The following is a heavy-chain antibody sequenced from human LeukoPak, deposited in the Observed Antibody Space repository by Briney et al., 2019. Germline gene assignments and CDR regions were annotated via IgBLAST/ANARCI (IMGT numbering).Heavy chain of an antibody. CDR2: INPNSGGT. Sequence: GASVKVSCKASGYTFTGYYMHWVRQAPGQGLEWMGRINPNSGGTNYAQRFQGRVTTTRDTSISTAYMELSRLRSDDTAVYYCAREGPRWEPRSFPFDIWGQGTMVTVSS. CDR1: GYTFTGYY. J-gene: IGHJ3*02. CDR3: AREGPRWEPRSFPFDI. V-gene: IGHV1-2*06. D-gene: IGHD1-26*01.